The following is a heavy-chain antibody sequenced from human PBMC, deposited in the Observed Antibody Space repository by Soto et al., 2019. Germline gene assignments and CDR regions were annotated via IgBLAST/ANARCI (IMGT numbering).Heavy chain of an antibody. CDR2: ISGSGGST. J-gene: IGHJ4*02. V-gene: IGHV3-23*01. CDR3: AKDTVRFGASPGYIDY. CDR1: GFTFSSYA. D-gene: IGHD3-10*01. Sequence: GGSLRLSCAASGFTFSSYAMSWVRQAPGKGLEWVSAISGSGGSTYYADSVKGRFTISRDNSKNTLYLQMNSLRAEDTAVYYCAKDTVRFGASPGYIDYWGQGTLVTVSS.